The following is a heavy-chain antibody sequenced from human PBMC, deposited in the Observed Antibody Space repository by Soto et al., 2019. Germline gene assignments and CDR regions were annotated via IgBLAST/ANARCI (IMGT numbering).Heavy chain of an antibody. D-gene: IGHD3-16*01. CDR1: GFTFSSYW. CDR2: TNEDGSTI. CDR3: TRDMGGRGGY. V-gene: IGHV3-74*01. Sequence: EVQLVESGGGLVQPGGSLRLSCAASGFTFSSYWMHWVRQAPGKGLVWVSRTNEDGSTINYADSVKGRFTISRDNAKNKLYMEMNGRRAEDRAVNYCTRDMGGRGGYWGQGTLVTVSS. J-gene: IGHJ4*02.